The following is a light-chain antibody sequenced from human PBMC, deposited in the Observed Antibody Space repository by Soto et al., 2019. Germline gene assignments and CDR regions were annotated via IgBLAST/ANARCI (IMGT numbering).Light chain of an antibody. J-gene: IGKJ3*01. Sequence: EIVLTQSPGTLSLSPGERATLSCRASQSVTGNCLAWYQQKPGQAPRLLIYDASSRATGIPDRFSGSGSGTDFTLTISRLEPEDVAVYYCQQCGSSPVTFGPGTKVDIK. CDR3: QQCGSSPVT. CDR1: QSVTGNC. V-gene: IGKV3-20*01. CDR2: DAS.